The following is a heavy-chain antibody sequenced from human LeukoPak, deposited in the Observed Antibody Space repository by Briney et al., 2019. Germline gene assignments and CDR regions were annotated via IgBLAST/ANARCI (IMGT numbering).Heavy chain of an antibody. D-gene: IGHD2-15*01. CDR1: GGSFSGYY. J-gene: IGHJ5*02. V-gene: IGHV4-34*01. CDR3: SRGRTRYCSGGSCYLWFDP. CDR2: INHSGST. Sequence: SETLSLTCAVYGGSFSGYYWSWIRQPPGKGLEWIGEINHSGSTNYNPSLKSRVTISVDTSKNKFSLKLSSVTAADTAVYYCSRGRTRYCSGGSCYLWFDPWGQGTLVTVSS.